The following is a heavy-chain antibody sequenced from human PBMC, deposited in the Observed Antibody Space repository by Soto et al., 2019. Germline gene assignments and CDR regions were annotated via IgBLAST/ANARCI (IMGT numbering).Heavy chain of an antibody. CDR3: ARDRTDQGRGSFSCAF. CDR2: ISSTTNYI. Sequence: GSLRLSCAASGFTFTRYSMNWVRQAPGKVLEWVSSISSTTNYIYYGDSMKGRFTISRDNAKNSLFLQMNSLRDVDTAVYYCARDRTDQGRGSFSCAFWGQGTLVTSPQ. J-gene: IGHJ4*02. CDR1: GFTFTRYS. D-gene: IGHD1-26*01. V-gene: IGHV3-21*06.